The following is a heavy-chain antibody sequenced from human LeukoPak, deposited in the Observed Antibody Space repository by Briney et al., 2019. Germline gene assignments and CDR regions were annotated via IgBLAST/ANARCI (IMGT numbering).Heavy chain of an antibody. D-gene: IGHD3-10*01. CDR1: GFTFSSYG. Sequence: GGSLRLSCAASGFTFSSYGMHWVRQAPGKGLEWVAFIRYDGSNKYYADSVKGRFTISRDNSKNTLYLQMNSLRAEDTAVYYCAKDRHNYYGSGSYSDWGQGTLVTVSS. V-gene: IGHV3-30*02. J-gene: IGHJ4*02. CDR3: AKDRHNYYGSGSYSD. CDR2: IRYDGSNK.